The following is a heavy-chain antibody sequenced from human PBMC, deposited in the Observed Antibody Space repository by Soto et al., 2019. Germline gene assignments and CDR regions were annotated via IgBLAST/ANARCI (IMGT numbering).Heavy chain of an antibody. Sequence: LSLTCTVSGGSISSSSYYWGWIRQPPGKGLEWIGSIYYSGSTYYNPSLKSRVTISVDTSENQFSLKLSSVTAADTAVYYCARPLAGRAYYYYYGMDVWGQGTTVTVSS. CDR1: GGSISSSSYY. CDR3: ARPLAGRAYYYYYGMDV. V-gene: IGHV4-39*01. CDR2: IYYSGST. D-gene: IGHD1-1*01. J-gene: IGHJ6*02.